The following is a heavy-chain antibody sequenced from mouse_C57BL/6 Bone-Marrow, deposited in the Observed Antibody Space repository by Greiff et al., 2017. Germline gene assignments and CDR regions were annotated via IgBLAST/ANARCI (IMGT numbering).Heavy chain of an antibody. CDR3: ARRRDVSWYFDV. D-gene: IGHD3-3*01. CDR2: IDPANGNT. J-gene: IGHJ1*03. CDR1: GFNIKNTY. V-gene: IGHV14-3*01. Sequence: EVQLQQSVAELVRPGASVKLSCTASGFNIKNTYMHWVKQRPEQGLEWIGRIDPANGNTKYAPKFPGKATITADTSSNTAYLQLSSLTSEDTASDYCARRRDVSWYFDVWGTGTTVTVST.